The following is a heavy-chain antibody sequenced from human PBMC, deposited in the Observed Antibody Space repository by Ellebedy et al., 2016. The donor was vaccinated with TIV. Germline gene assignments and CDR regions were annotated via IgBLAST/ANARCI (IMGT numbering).Heavy chain of an antibody. CDR3: ARGRGGGSDSSTPRYYFDY. Sequence: GESLKISCATSGFTFDNFAMWWFRQAPGKGLEWVSAITGSGDRTFYADSVRGRFTISRDNSKKTLSLQMNSLSADDTAAYYCARGRGGGSDSSTPRYYFDYWGQGTLVTASS. D-gene: IGHD2-2*01. J-gene: IGHJ4*02. V-gene: IGHV3-23*01. CDR1: GFTFDNFA. CDR2: ITGSGDRT.